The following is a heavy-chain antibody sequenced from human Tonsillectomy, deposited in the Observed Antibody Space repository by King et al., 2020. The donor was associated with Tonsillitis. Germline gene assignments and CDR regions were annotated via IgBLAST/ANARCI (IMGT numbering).Heavy chain of an antibody. D-gene: IGHD2-15*01. Sequence: QLQESGPGLVKPSETLSLTCTVSGGSISSSTYYWGWIRQPPGKGLEWIGSIYYGGSAYYNPSLKSRGTISVDTSKNQFSLNLSSVTAADTAVDYCARILRGFCSGGSCYVFDYWGQGTLVTVSS. CDR1: GGSISSSTYY. V-gene: IGHV4-39*07. CDR3: ARILRGFCSGGSCYVFDY. CDR2: IYYGGSA. J-gene: IGHJ4*02.